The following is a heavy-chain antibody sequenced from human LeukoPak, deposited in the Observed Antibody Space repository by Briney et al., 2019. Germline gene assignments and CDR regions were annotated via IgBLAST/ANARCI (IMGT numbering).Heavy chain of an antibody. J-gene: IGHJ3*02. V-gene: IGHV4-59*01. CDR2: IYYSGST. D-gene: IGHD3-3*01. Sequence: SETLSLTCTVSGGSISSYYWSWIRQPPGKGLEWIGYIYYSGSTNYNPSLKSRVTISVDTSKNQFSLKLSSVTAADTAVYYCARFYDFWSGYQYPDAFDIWGQGTMVTVSS. CDR3: ARFYDFWSGYQYPDAFDI. CDR1: GGSISSYY.